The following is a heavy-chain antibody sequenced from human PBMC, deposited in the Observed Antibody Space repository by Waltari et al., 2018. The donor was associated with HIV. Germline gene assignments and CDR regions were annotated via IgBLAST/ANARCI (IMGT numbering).Heavy chain of an antibody. D-gene: IGHD3-10*02. CDR1: GFSITRYW. CDR3: IRDMFGEYDY. V-gene: IGHV3-74*01. Sequence: EVQLEESGGASVQPGGSLRLSCAASGFSITRYWMHWVRQTPGKGLVWVSRMNEDGNRIDYAGSVRGRFTISRDSAKNTLFLQMNSLRDEDTAMYYCIRDMFGEYDYWGQGALVTVSS. J-gene: IGHJ4*02. CDR2: MNEDGNRI.